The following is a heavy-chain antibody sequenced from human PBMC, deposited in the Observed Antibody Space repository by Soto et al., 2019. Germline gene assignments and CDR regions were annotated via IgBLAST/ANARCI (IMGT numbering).Heavy chain of an antibody. Sequence: PSETLSLTCTVSGGSISSYYWSWIRQPPGKGLEWIGYIYDSGSTNYNPSLKSRVTITADKSTSTAYMELSSLRSEDTAVYYCARNQVGATSSWFDPWGQGTLVTVSS. CDR2: IYDSGST. V-gene: IGHV4-59*01. CDR1: GGSISSYY. D-gene: IGHD1-26*01. CDR3: ARNQVGATSSWFDP. J-gene: IGHJ5*02.